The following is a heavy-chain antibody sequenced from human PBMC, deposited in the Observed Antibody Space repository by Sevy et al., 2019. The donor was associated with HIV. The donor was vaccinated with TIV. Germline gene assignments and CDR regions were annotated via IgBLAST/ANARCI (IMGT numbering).Heavy chain of an antibody. D-gene: IGHD5-18*01. J-gene: IGHJ4*02. CDR1: TFTFSDYY. V-gene: IGHV3-11*01. CDR2: ISSGGSNK. CDR3: ARVRYNYGSYYFDY. Sequence: GESRKISCAASTFTFSDYYMTWIRQAPGKGLEWVSHISSGGSNKYYADSVKGRFTISRDNAKNSLYLQMNSLRVEDTALYYCARVRYNYGSYYFDYWGQGTLVTVSS.